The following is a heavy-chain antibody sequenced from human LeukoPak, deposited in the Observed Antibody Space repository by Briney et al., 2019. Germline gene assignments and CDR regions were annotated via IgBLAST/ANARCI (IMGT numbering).Heavy chain of an antibody. Sequence: GGSLRLSCSASGFSFSTDGMNWVRQAPGKGLEWVSSISSSSSYIYYADSVKGRFTISRDNAKNSLYLQMNSLRAEDTAVYYCARSYCSGGSCSQDMGRSPYYFDYWGQGTLVTVSS. V-gene: IGHV3-21*01. CDR2: ISSSSSYI. CDR1: GFSFSTDG. CDR3: ARSYCSGGSCSQDMGRSPYYFDY. J-gene: IGHJ4*02. D-gene: IGHD2-15*01.